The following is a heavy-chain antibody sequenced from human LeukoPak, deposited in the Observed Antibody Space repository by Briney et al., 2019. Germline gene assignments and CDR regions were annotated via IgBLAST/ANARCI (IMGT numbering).Heavy chain of an antibody. CDR1: GFTLSSYA. Sequence: PGGSLRLSCAASGFTLSSYAMSWVRQAPGKGLEWVSAISGSGGSTYYADSVKGRFTISRDNSKNTLYLQMNSLRAEDTAVYYCAKANMVRGVTLKFDYWGRGTLVTVSS. D-gene: IGHD3-10*01. V-gene: IGHV3-23*01. CDR3: AKANMVRGVTLKFDY. J-gene: IGHJ4*02. CDR2: ISGSGGST.